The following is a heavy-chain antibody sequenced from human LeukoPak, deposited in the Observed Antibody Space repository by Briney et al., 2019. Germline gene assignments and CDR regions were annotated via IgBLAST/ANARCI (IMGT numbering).Heavy chain of an antibody. CDR2: ISSSGGTM. CDR1: GFTFSSYG. D-gene: IGHD4-17*01. Sequence: GGYLRLSCAASGFTFSSYGMSWVRQAPGKGLEWVSYISSSGGTMDYADSVKGRFTVSRDNGKKLVHLQLNSLRAEDTAVYFCARIPHPDYADAQWGQGTLVIVSS. V-gene: IGHV3-48*04. CDR3: ARIPHPDYADAQ. J-gene: IGHJ4*02.